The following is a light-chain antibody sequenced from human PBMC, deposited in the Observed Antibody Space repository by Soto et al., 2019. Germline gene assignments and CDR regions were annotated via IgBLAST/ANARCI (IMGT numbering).Light chain of an antibody. J-gene: IGKJ1*01. CDR3: QQYNKWPRT. CDR1: QSISSS. CDR2: GAS. V-gene: IGKV3-15*01. Sequence: EIVMTQSPATLSVSPGARATLSCRASQSISSSLAWYQHKPGQAPRLLIYGASTRANDVPAKFSGSGSGAEFTLTISSLQSEDCAVYYCQQYNKWPRTFGQGTKVEIK.